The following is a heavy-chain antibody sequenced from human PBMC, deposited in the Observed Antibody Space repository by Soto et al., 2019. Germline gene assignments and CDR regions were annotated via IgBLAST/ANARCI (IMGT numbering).Heavy chain of an antibody. J-gene: IGHJ4*02. D-gene: IGHD2-15*01. V-gene: IGHV4-39*01. CDR2: IYSTGST. CDR3: ARPLLGYSMYGC. Sequence: SETLSLTCTFSVDSINSGSHYCGWIRQPPWKGLEWIGNIYSTGSTYYNPSLKSRVTISVDTSKNEFSLKLSSVTAADTAVYYCARPLLGYSMYGCWGQGTLVNVS. CDR1: VDSINSGSHY.